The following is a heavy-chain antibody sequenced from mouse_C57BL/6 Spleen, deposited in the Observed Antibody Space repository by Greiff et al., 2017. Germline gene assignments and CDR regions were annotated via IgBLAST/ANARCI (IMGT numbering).Heavy chain of an antibody. CDR1: GYTFTDYY. J-gene: IGHJ1*03. CDR2: IFPGSGST. CDR3: ARGGVYYGSSYVGYFDV. Sequence: VQLQQSGPELVKPGASVKISCKASGYTFTDYYINWVKQRPGQGLEWIGWIFPGSGSTYYNEKFKGKATLTVDKSSSTAYMLLSSLTSEDSAVYFCARGGVYYGSSYVGYFDVWGTGTTVTVSS. V-gene: IGHV1-75*01. D-gene: IGHD1-1*01.